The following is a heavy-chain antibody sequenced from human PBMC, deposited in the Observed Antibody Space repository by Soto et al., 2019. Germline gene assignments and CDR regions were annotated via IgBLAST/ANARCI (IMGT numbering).Heavy chain of an antibody. CDR1: GFTFSSYA. CDR3: AKDQWELLRRYYFDY. V-gene: IGHV3-23*01. Sequence: EVQLLESGGGLVQPGGSLRLSCAASGFTFSSYAMSWVRQAPGRGLEWGSTISGSGGSTYYADSVKGRFTISRDNSKNTLYLQMNSLRAEDTAVYYCAKDQWELLRRYYFDYWGQGTLVTVSS. CDR2: ISGSGGST. J-gene: IGHJ4*02. D-gene: IGHD1-26*01.